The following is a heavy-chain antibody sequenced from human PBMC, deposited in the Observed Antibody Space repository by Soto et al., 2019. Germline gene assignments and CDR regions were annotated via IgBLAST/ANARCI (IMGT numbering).Heavy chain of an antibody. J-gene: IGHJ3*02. CDR1: GYTLTELS. V-gene: IGHV1-24*01. D-gene: IGHD4-17*01. Sequence: ASVKVSCRVSGYTLTELSMHWVRQAPGKGLEWMGGFDPEDGETIYAQKFQGRVTMTEDTSTVTAYMELSSLRSEVTAVYYCAAEPSYGRRNAFDIWGQGTMVTVSS. CDR3: AAEPSYGRRNAFDI. CDR2: FDPEDGET.